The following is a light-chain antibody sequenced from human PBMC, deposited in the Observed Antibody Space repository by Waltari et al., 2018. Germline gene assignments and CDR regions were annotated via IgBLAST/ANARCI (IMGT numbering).Light chain of an antibody. V-gene: IGKV3-20*01. J-gene: IGKJ4*01. Sequence: EIVLTQSPGTLSLSPGDGATLSCRTSQTIRTTYLAWYQQKPGQAPTLLIYGAFSRATGIPDRFTGSGSGTDFSLTISSLEPEDVATYYCQQYDSSPLTFGGGTKVEIK. CDR3: QQYDSSPLT. CDR2: GAF. CDR1: QTIRTTY.